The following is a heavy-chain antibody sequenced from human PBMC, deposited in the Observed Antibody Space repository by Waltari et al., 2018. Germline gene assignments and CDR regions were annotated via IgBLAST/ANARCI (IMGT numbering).Heavy chain of an antibody. CDR3: GRRQWVAIDS. J-gene: IGHJ4*02. CDR2: IKQDGSEK. Sequence: EVQLVESGGGLVQPGESLRLSCATSGFTFSGYWMTWVRQAPGKGLEWVAGIKQDGSEKTYVDSVKGRFTISRDNAKNLLYLQMNSLRAEDTAVYYCGRRQWVAIDSWGQGTLVTVSS. CDR1: GFTFSGYW. V-gene: IGHV3-7*01. D-gene: IGHD6-19*01.